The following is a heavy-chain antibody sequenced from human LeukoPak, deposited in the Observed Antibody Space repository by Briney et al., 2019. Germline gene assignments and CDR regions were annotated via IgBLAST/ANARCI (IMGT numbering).Heavy chain of an antibody. CDR1: GGSFSGYY. V-gene: IGHV4-34*01. J-gene: IGHJ6*03. CDR3: ARTTEGYCSSASCFGFSYSYYMDV. D-gene: IGHD2-2*01. CDR2: INHSGST. Sequence: SETLSLTCAVYGGSFSGYYWSWIRRPPGKGLEWIGEINHSGSTNYNPSLKSRVTISVDTSKNQFSLKLSSVIAADTAVYYCARTTEGYCSSASCFGFSYSYYMDVWGKGTTVTISS.